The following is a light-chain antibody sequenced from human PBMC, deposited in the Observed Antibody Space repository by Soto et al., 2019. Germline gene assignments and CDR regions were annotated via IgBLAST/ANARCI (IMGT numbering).Light chain of an antibody. CDR2: GAS. CDR1: QSVSNN. J-gene: IGKJ5*01. V-gene: IGKV3-15*01. Sequence: EIVMTQSPATLSVSPGERVTLSCRASQSVSNNLAGYEQRPGQAPRLLIYGASTRATGGPARFSGSWSGTEFTLTIDSHQSEDFAVYHCQQSSDWPPIPFGQGTRLQI. CDR3: QQSSDWPPIP.